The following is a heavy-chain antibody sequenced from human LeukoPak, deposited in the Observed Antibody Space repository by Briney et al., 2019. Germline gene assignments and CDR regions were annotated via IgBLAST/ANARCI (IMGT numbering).Heavy chain of an antibody. J-gene: IGHJ4*02. CDR2: ISWNSGSI. CDR3: AKGWYSSGSDYFDY. Sequence: SLRLSCAASGSTFDDYAMHWVRQAPGKGLEWVSGISWNSGSIGYADSVKGRFTISRDNAKNSLYLQMNSLRAEDMALYYCAKGWYSSGSDYFDYWGQGNLVTVSS. V-gene: IGHV3-9*03. D-gene: IGHD6-19*01. CDR1: GSTFDDYA.